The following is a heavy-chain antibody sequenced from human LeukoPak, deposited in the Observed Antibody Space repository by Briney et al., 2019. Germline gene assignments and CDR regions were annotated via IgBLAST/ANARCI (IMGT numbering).Heavy chain of an antibody. CDR2: IIPIFGTA. CDR1: GGTFSSYA. D-gene: IGHD3-22*01. CDR3: ARGVILTYYYDSSGYLDAFDI. Sequence: SVKVSCMASGGTFSSYAISWVRQAPGQGLEWMGGIIPIFGTANYAQKFQGRVTITADESTSTAYMELSSLRSEDTAVYYCARGVILTYYYDSSGYLDAFDIWGQGTMVTVSS. J-gene: IGHJ3*02. V-gene: IGHV1-69*01.